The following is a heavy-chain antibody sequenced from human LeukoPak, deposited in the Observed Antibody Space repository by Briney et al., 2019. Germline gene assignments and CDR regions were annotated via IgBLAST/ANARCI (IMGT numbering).Heavy chain of an antibody. CDR2: IYYSGST. V-gene: IGHV4-59*01. Sequence: PSETLSLTCTVSDDSITMYYWSWIRQPPGKGLEWIGYIYYSGSTNYNPSLKSRVTISVDTSKNQFSLKLSSVTAADTAVYYCASGAYSFYYMDVWGKGTTVTISS. CDR3: ASGAYSFYYMDV. D-gene: IGHD5-18*01. CDR1: DDSITMYY. J-gene: IGHJ6*03.